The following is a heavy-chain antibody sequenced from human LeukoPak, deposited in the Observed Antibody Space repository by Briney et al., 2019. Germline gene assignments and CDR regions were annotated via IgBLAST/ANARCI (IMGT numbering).Heavy chain of an antibody. CDR1: GFTFSSYA. CDR3: AKALLGWLLLGDY. Sequence: PGGPLRLSCAASGFTFSSYAMSWVRQAPGKGLEWVSAISGSGGSTYYADSVKGRFTISRDNSKNTLYLQMNSLRAEDTAVYYCAKALLGWLLLGDYWGQGTLVTVSS. CDR2: ISGSGGST. D-gene: IGHD3-22*01. J-gene: IGHJ4*02. V-gene: IGHV3-23*01.